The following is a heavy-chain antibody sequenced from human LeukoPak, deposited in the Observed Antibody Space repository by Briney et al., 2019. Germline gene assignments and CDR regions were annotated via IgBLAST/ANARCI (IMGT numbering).Heavy chain of an antibody. CDR1: GGSISSYY. Sequence: SETLSLTCTVSGGSISSYYWSWIRQPPGKGLEWIGYIYYSGSTNYNPSLKSRVTISVDTSKNQFSLKLSSVTAADTAVYYCARGPDSGYDYLNWFDPWGQGTLVTVSS. V-gene: IGHV4-59*08. CDR2: IYYSGST. J-gene: IGHJ5*02. D-gene: IGHD5-12*01. CDR3: ARGPDSGYDYLNWFDP.